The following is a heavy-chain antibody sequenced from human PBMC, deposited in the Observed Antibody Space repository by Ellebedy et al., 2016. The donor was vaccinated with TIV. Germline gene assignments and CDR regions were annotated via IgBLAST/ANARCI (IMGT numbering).Heavy chain of an antibody. D-gene: IGHD3-10*01. V-gene: IGHV5-51*01. CDR2: IYPGDSDT. Sequence: GESLKISCQGSGYSFTRNWIGWVRQMPGKGLEWMGIIYPGDSDTRYSPSFQGQVTISADKSISTAYLQWSSLKASDTAMYYCARLVTDYCGSGYGGWFDPWGQGTLVTVSS. J-gene: IGHJ5*02. CDR3: ARLVTDYCGSGYGGWFDP. CDR1: GYSFTRNW.